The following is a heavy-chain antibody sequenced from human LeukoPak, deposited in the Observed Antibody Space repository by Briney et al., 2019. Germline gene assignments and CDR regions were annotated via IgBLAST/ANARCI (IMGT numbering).Heavy chain of an antibody. CDR3: ARSYTSTWLDAFDI. J-gene: IGHJ3*02. CDR2: IRYDGSNK. CDR1: GFTFSSYG. D-gene: IGHD6-13*01. Sequence: GGSLRLSCAASGFTFSSYGMHWVRQAPGKGLEWVAFIRYDGSNKYYADSVKGRFTISRDNSKNTLYLQMNSLRTEDTAVYYCARSYTSTWLDAFDIWGQGTMVTVSS. V-gene: IGHV3-30*02.